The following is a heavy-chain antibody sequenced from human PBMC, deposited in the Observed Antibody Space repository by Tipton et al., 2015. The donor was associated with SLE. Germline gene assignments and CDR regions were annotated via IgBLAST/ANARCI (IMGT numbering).Heavy chain of an antibody. V-gene: IGHV3-74*01. CDR2: INSDGSST. J-gene: IGHJ2*01. CDR3: ARVSAWSYWYFDL. CDR1: GFTFSSYW. D-gene: IGHD6-19*01. Sequence: SLRLSCAASGFTFSSYWMHWVRQAPGKGLVWVSRINSDGSSTNYADSVKGRFTISRDNAKNTLFLQMNSLRAEDTAVYYCARVSAWSYWYFDLWGRGTLVTVSS.